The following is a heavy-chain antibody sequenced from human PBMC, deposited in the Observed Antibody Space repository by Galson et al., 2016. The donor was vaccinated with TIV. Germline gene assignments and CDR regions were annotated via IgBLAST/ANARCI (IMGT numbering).Heavy chain of an antibody. Sequence: SVKVSCKASGGTFSNFVISWMRQAPGQGLEWMGSINPIFGTANYAQKFQGRVTITADTSTSTIYMELSSLRSEDTSVYYCAGGRGYYFGSGSSYFDYWGQGSLVTVSS. CDR2: INPIFGTA. V-gene: IGHV1-69*06. D-gene: IGHD3-10*01. J-gene: IGHJ4*02. CDR1: GGTFSNFV. CDR3: AGGRGYYFGSGSSYFDY.